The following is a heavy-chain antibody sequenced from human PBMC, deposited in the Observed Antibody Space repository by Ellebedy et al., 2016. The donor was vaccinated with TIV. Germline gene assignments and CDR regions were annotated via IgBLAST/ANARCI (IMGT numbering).Heavy chain of an antibody. CDR1: GDTVSAITAA. D-gene: IGHD3-10*01. CDR3: ARGNYYGTGRPRAFDI. CDR2: TYYRSKWNN. Sequence: MPSETLSLTCAISGDTVSAITAAWDWFRHSSSSGLEWLGRTYYRSKWNNDYSESVKSRISIKSDTSKNHFSLQLTSVSPEDTAMYYCARGNYYGTGRPRAFDIWGQGTMVTVSS. V-gene: IGHV6-1*01. J-gene: IGHJ3*02.